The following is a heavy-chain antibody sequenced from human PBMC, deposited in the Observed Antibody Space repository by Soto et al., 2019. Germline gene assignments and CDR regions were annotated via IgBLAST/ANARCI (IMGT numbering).Heavy chain of an antibody. CDR3: ARDAYCSGGSCYSGFWFDP. V-gene: IGHV4-31*03. J-gene: IGHJ5*02. CDR1: GGSISSGGYY. CDR2: IYYSGST. Sequence: QVQLQESGPGLVKPSQTLSLTCTVSGGSISSGGYYWSWIRQHPGKGLEWIGYIYYSGSTYYNPSLKIRVTLAVDTSKNQFSLKLSSVTAADTAVYYCARDAYCSGGSCYSGFWFDPWGQGTLVTVSS. D-gene: IGHD2-15*01.